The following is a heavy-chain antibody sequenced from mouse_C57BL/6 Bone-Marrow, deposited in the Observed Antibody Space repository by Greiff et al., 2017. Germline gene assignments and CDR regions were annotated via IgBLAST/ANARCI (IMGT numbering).Heavy chain of an antibody. CDR2: ISNGGGST. CDR1: GFTFSDYY. CDR3: ASLYGYDVGGAMDY. J-gene: IGHJ4*01. D-gene: IGHD2-2*01. Sequence: EVKLVESGGGLVQPGGSLKLSCAASGFTFSDYYMYWVRQTPEKRLEWVAYISNGGGSTYYPDTVKGRFTISRDNAKNTLYLQMSRLKSEDTAMYYCASLYGYDVGGAMDYWGQGTSVTVSS. V-gene: IGHV5-12*01.